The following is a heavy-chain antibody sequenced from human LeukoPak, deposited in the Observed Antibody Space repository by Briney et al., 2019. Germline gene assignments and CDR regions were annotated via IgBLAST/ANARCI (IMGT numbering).Heavy chain of an antibody. CDR1: GFNLTGYY. D-gene: IGHD3-22*01. Sequence: ASVKVSCKASGFNLTGYYMHWVRQAPGQGLEWMGWINPNSGGTNYAQKFQGRVTMTRDTSSSPAYMELSRLRSDDTAVYYCARNFYFNSSGYYHYWGQGSLVTVSS. J-gene: IGHJ4*02. CDR2: INPNSGGT. V-gene: IGHV1-2*02. CDR3: ARNFYFNSSGYYHY.